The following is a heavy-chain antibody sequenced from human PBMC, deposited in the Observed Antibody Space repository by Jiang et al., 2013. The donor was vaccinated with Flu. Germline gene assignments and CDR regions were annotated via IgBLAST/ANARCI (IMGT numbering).Heavy chain of an antibody. J-gene: IGHJ4*02. Sequence: LVESGGGLVQPGRSLRLSCTASGFTFGDYAMSWFRQAPGKGLEWVGFIRSKLYHGTTDYAASVKGRFTISRDDSKSIAYLQMSSLKTEDTAVYYCTRDLVRDVILIPTTYFDYWGQGALVTVSS. CDR1: GFTFGDYA. CDR2: IRSKLYHGTT. V-gene: IGHV3-49*03. CDR3: TRDLVRDVILIPTTYFDY. D-gene: IGHD2-8*01.